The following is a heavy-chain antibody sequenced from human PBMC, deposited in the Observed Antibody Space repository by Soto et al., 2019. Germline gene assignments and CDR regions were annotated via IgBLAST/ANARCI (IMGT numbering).Heavy chain of an antibody. CDR2: INHSGST. CDR1: GGSFSGYY. D-gene: IGHD3-16*02. Sequence: QVQLQQWGAGLLKPSETLSLTCAVYGGSFSGYYWCWIRQPPGKGLEWIGEINHSGSTNYNPSLKSRVTISVDTSKNQFSLKLSSVTAADTAVYYCARGYRYGYWGQGTLVTVSS. CDR3: ARGYRYGY. V-gene: IGHV4-34*01. J-gene: IGHJ4*02.